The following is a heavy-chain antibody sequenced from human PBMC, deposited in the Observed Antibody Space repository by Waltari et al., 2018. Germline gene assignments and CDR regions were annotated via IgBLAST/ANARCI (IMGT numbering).Heavy chain of an antibody. Sequence: QVQLQESRPGRVKSSETLSLTCTVSCYSGISGTYFWSWIRQAPGKGLEWIGYSIRSGHINFNPSLKSRVTISVDTSKNQFSLKLSSVTAADTAIYYCARDNWGSLDYWGQGILVTVSA. CDR2: SIRSGHI. CDR3: ARDNWGSLDY. D-gene: IGHD3-16*01. V-gene: IGHV4-61*01. J-gene: IGHJ4*02. CDR1: CYSGISGTYF.